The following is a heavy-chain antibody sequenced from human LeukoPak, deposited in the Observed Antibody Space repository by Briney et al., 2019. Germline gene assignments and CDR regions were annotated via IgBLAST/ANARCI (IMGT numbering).Heavy chain of an antibody. CDR1: GFTFSSYA. Sequence: GGSLRLSCAASGFTFSSYAMSWVRQAPGKGLEWVSTISGSGASTDYADSVKGRFTISRDNSKNTLYLQMNSLRAEDTAVYYCAKVPAAILIPNWFDPWGQGTLVTVSS. D-gene: IGHD2-2*01. V-gene: IGHV3-23*01. CDR3: AKVPAAILIPNWFDP. CDR2: ISGSGAST. J-gene: IGHJ5*02.